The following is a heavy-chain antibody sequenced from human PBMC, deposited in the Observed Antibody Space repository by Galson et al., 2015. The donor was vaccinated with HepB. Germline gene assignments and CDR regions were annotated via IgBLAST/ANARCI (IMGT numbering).Heavy chain of an antibody. CDR1: GFTFSSYS. CDR2: ISSSSSTI. Sequence: SLRLSCAASGFTFSSYSMNWVRQAPGKGLEWVSYISSSSSTIYYADSVKGRFTISRDNAKNSLYLQMNSLRDEDTAVYYCARERQQLVWGYYGMDGWGQGTTVTVSS. CDR3: ARERQQLVWGYYGMDG. J-gene: IGHJ6*02. V-gene: IGHV3-48*02. D-gene: IGHD6-13*01.